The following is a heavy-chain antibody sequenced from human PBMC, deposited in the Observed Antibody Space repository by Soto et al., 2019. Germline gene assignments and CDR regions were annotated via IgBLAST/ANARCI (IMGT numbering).Heavy chain of an antibody. V-gene: IGHV3-23*01. Sequence: GGSLRLSCAASGFTFSSYTMSWVRQAPGKGLEWVSTISGSGSSTYSADSVKGRFTISRDNSKNTLYLQMNSLRVEDTAIYYCAKAFSWYDYWGQGTLVTVAS. CDR3: AKAFSWYDY. J-gene: IGHJ4*02. D-gene: IGHD6-13*01. CDR1: GFTFSSYT. CDR2: ISGSGSST.